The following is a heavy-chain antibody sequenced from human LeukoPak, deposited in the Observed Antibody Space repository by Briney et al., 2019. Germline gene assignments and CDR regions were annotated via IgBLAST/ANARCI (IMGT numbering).Heavy chain of an antibody. CDR3: AMQVGIYGDYNNWFDP. D-gene: IGHD4-17*01. J-gene: IGHJ5*02. CDR2: VDYSGST. Sequence: SETLSLTCTVSGAPLNNYYWNWVRQPPGKELEWIGNVDYSGSTRYNPSLKSRATMSLDSSKNQFSLRLTSVAAADMAVYYCAMQVGIYGDYNNWFDPWGQGARVTVSS. CDR1: GAPLNNYY. V-gene: IGHV4-59*08.